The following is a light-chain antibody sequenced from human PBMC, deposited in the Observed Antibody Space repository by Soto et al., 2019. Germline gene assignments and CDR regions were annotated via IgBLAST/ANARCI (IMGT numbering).Light chain of an antibody. V-gene: IGLV2-14*03. Sequence: QAVVTQPASVSGSPGQSITISCTGTSSDVGGYNYVSWYQQHPGKAPKLMIYDVSNRPSGVSNRFSGSKSGNTASLTISGLQAEDEADYYCSSYTSRSTWVFGGGTKLTVL. CDR1: SSDVGGYNY. CDR3: SSYTSRSTWV. CDR2: DVS. J-gene: IGLJ3*02.